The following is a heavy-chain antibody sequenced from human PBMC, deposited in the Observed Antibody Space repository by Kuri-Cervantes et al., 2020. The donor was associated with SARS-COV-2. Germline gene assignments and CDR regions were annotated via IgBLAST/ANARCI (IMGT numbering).Heavy chain of an antibody. J-gene: IGHJ4*02. CDR2: ISGSGGST. Sequence: GESLKISCAASGFTFSGHWIHWVRQAPGKGLEWVSAISGSGGSTYYADSVKGRFTISRDNSKNTLYLQMNSLRAEDTAVYYCAKSASSGYYHIDYWGQGTLVTVSS. CDR1: GFTFSGHW. D-gene: IGHD3-22*01. V-gene: IGHV3-23*01. CDR3: AKSASSGYYHIDY.